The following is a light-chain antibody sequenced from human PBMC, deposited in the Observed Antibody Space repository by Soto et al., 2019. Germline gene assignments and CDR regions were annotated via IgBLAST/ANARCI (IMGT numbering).Light chain of an antibody. CDR2: AAY. J-gene: IGKJ2*03. Sequence: AIQMTQSPSSLSASVGDRVTITCRASQDIRNDLGWYQQKPGKAPELLIYAAYTLQSGVPSRFSGSGSGTHFTLPISSLQPEDFATYYCLQDHNFPRSFGQGTKLDIK. CDR3: LQDHNFPRS. CDR1: QDIRND. V-gene: IGKV1-6*01.